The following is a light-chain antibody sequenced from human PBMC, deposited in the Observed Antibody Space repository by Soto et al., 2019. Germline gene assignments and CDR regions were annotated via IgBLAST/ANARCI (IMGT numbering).Light chain of an antibody. CDR2: QDS. V-gene: IGLV3-1*01. CDR3: QAWDSSTVV. CDR1: KLGDKY. Sequence: SYELTQPPSVSVPPGQTASITCSGDKLGDKYACWYQQKPGQSPVLVIYQDSKRPSGIPERFSGSNSGNTATLTISGTQAMDEADYDCQAWDSSTVVFGGGTQLTVL. J-gene: IGLJ2*01.